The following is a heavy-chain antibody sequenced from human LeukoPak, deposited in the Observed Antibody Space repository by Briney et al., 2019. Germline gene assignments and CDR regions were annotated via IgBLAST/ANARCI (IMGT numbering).Heavy chain of an antibody. CDR1: GFTFSSYG. CDR3: AKGQNPYRSWSSFDH. D-gene: IGHD6-6*01. Sequence: GGSLRLSCAASGFTFSSYGMHWVRQAPGKGLEWVAFIRYDGSNKYYADSVKGRFTISRDNSKNTLYLQMNSLRAEDTAVYYCAKGQNPYRSWSSFDHWGQGTLVTVSS. J-gene: IGHJ4*02. V-gene: IGHV3-30*02. CDR2: IRYDGSNK.